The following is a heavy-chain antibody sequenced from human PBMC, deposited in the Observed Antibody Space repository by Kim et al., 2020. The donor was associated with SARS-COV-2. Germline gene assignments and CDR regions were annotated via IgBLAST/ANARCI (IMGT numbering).Heavy chain of an antibody. V-gene: IGHV3-30*04. CDR1: GFTFSSYA. J-gene: IGHJ4*02. Sequence: GGSLRLSCAASGFTFSSYAMHWVRQAPGKGLEWVAVISYDGSNKYYADSVKGRFTISRDNSKNTLYLQMNSLRAEDTAVYYCARDQVLLWFGELFYWGQGTLVTVSS. D-gene: IGHD3-10*01. CDR2: ISYDGSNK. CDR3: ARDQVLLWFGELFY.